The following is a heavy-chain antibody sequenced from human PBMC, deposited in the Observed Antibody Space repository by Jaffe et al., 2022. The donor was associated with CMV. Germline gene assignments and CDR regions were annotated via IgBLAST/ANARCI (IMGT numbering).Heavy chain of an antibody. Sequence: EVQLVESGGGLVKPGGSLRLSCAASGFTFSSYSMNWVRQAPGKGLEWVSSISSSSSYIYYADSVKGRFTISRDNAKNSLYLQMNSLRAEDTAVYYCARDLYDSSGYYYISYYYYYGMDVWGQGTTVTVSS. V-gene: IGHV3-21*01. J-gene: IGHJ6*02. D-gene: IGHD3-22*01. CDR3: ARDLYDSSGYYYISYYYYYGMDV. CDR1: GFTFSSYS. CDR2: ISSSSSYI.